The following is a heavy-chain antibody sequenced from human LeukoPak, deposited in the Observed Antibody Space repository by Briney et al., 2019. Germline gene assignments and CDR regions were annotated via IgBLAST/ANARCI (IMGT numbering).Heavy chain of an antibody. CDR1: GDSVNSFC. Sequence: SETLSLNCTVAGDSVNSFCWSWIRQPPGKGLEWIGHRCYTGITDINFSMRSRVTMSSDTSKNQFSLQLTSVTTADTALYYCARIKASDYFDSWGQGTLVTVSS. CDR3: ARIKASDYFDS. J-gene: IGHJ4*02. V-gene: IGHV4-59*02. CDR2: RCYTGIT.